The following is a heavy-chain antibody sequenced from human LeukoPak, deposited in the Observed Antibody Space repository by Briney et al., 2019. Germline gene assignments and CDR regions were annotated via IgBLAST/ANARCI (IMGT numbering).Heavy chain of an antibody. D-gene: IGHD6-19*01. CDR1: GFTFSSYS. CDR2: ISGSSSYI. Sequence: GGSLRLSCAASGFTFSSYSINWVRQAPGKGLEWVSSISGSSSYINYADSVKGRFTISRDNAQNSLFLQLNSLRAEDTAVYYCARDPYSSGWYKDAFDIWGQGTMVTVSS. CDR3: ARDPYSSGWYKDAFDI. V-gene: IGHV3-21*01. J-gene: IGHJ3*02.